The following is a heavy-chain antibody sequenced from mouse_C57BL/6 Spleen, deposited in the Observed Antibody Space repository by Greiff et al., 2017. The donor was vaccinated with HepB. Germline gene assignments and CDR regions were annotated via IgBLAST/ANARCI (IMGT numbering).Heavy chain of an antibody. D-gene: IGHD2-3*01. J-gene: IGHJ2*01. V-gene: IGHV5-17*01. Sequence: VQLKESGGGLVKPGGSLKISCAASGFTFSDYGMHWVRQAPEKGLEWVAYISRGSGTIYYADTVKGRFTISRDNAKNTLYLQMTSLRSEDTAMYYCARRTIYDGYYVYFDYWGQGTTLTVSS. CDR2: ISRGSGTI. CDR1: GFTFSDYG. CDR3: ARRTIYDGYYVYFDY.